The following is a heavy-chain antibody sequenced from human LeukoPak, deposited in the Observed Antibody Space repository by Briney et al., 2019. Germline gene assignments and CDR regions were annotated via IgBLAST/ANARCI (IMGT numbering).Heavy chain of an antibody. CDR1: GGSISSYY. CDR2: IYYSGST. J-gene: IGHJ4*02. Sequence: PSETLSLTCTVSGGSISSYYWSWIRQPPGKGLEWIGYIYYSGSTNYNPSLKSRVTISVDTSKNQFSLKLSSVTAADTAVYYCARDLGYSSPLPDYWGQGTLVTVSS. CDR3: ARDLGYSSPLPDY. V-gene: IGHV4-59*01. D-gene: IGHD6-13*01.